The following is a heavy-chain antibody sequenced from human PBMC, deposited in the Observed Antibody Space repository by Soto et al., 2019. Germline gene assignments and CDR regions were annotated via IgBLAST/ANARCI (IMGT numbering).Heavy chain of an antibody. CDR3: VRFKAVIAAQPGYYYYYMDV. CDR1: GFTVSSNY. Sequence: GGSLRLSCAASGFTVSSNYMSWVRQAPGKGLEWVSVIYSGGSTYYADSVKGRFTISRHNSKNTLYLQMNSLRAEDTAMYYCVRFKAVIAAQPGYYYYYMDVWGKGTTVTVSS. J-gene: IGHJ6*03. V-gene: IGHV3-53*04. CDR2: IYSGGST. D-gene: IGHD6-6*01.